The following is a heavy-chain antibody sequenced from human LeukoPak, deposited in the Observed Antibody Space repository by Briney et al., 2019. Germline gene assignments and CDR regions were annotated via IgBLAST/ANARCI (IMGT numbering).Heavy chain of an antibody. Sequence: GGSLRLSCAASGFTFRSSWIHWVRHVPGKGLVWVARIKNDGSGIIYADSVEGRFTISRDNARNTVYLQMNSLRAEDTAVYYCARERGVSHPFDYWGQGTLVTVSS. CDR1: GFTFRSSW. CDR3: ARERGVSHPFDY. V-gene: IGHV3-74*01. J-gene: IGHJ4*02. CDR2: IKNDGSGI. D-gene: IGHD2-21*01.